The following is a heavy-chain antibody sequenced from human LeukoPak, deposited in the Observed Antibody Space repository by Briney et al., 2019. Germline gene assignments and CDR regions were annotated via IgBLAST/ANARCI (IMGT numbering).Heavy chain of an antibody. CDR2: IKEDGSEK. J-gene: IGHJ4*02. D-gene: IGHD2-15*01. CDR3: AGDLGVCSGGTCYSVYDY. Sequence: GGSLRLSCAASGFIVSRYWMSWVRQAPGKGLEWVADIKEDGSEKHCVDSVKGRFTISRDNAENSLYLQMNSLRAEDTAIYYCAGDLGVCSGGTCYSVYDYWGQGTLVTVSS. CDR1: GFIVSRYW. V-gene: IGHV3-7*01.